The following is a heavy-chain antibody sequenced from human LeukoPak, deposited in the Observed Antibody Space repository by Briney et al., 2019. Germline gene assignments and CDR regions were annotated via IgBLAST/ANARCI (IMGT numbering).Heavy chain of an antibody. V-gene: IGHV1-18*01. D-gene: IGHD6-6*01. CDR2: ISTYKGNT. CDR3: ARESRSPIDY. Sequence: ASVKVSCKPSGYNFTTYGITWVRQAPGLGFEWMGWISTYKGNTNYAQRLQGRVTMTRDTSTSTVYMELRSLRSDDTAIYYCARESRSPIDYWGQGSLVIVSS. CDR1: GYNFTTYG. J-gene: IGHJ4*02.